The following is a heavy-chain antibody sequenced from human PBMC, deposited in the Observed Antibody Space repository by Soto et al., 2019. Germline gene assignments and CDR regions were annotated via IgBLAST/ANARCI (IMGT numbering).Heavy chain of an antibody. CDR1: GFTFSNFW. Sequence: PGGSLRLSCAASGFTFSNFWMSWVRQAPGKGLEWVANIKQDGSEKYYVDSVKGRFTISRDNAKNSLFLQMNSLRAEDTAVYYCARDLPMPRGLFDYWGQGTLVTVYS. J-gene: IGHJ4*02. V-gene: IGHV3-7*03. D-gene: IGHD3-10*01. CDR2: IKQDGSEK. CDR3: ARDLPMPRGLFDY.